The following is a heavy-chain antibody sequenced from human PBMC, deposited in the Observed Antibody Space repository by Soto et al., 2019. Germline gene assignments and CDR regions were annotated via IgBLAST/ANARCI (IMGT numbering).Heavy chain of an antibody. CDR2: IYPGDSDT. CDR3: ARRDSLSVIDY. J-gene: IGHJ4*02. CDR1: GYKFSTYW. D-gene: IGHD2-21*02. V-gene: IGHV5-51*01. Sequence: GESLKISCKGPGYKFSTYWIDWVRQMPGKGLEWMGIIYPGDSDTRYSPSFQGQVTISADKSSSTAYLQWHSLKASDSAMYFCARRDSLSVIDYWGQGTQVTVSS.